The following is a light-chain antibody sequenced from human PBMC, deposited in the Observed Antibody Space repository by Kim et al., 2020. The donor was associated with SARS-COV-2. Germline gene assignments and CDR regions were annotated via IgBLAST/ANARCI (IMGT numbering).Light chain of an antibody. CDR2: AAS. V-gene: IGKV1-27*01. J-gene: IGKJ1*01. Sequence: DIQLTQSPSSLSASIGDRVTITCRASQDIANSLAWYQQKPGKVPQVLIYAASTLQSGVPSRFSGSGSGTEFTLTIGSLQTEDVATYYWQKYNSAAWTFGPGTQVDI. CDR1: QDIANS. CDR3: QKYNSAAWT.